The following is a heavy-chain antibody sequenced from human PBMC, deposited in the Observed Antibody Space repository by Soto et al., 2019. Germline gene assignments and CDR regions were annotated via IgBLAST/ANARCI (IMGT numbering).Heavy chain of an antibody. D-gene: IGHD3-10*01. CDR3: ARDLSGRADV. CDR2: MNEDGSTT. Sequence: LRLSCVDSAFTFSSYWMHWVRQVPGKGLVWVSRMNEDGSTTDYADSVKGRFTISRDNARNTLYLQMNSLRAEDTAVYYCARDLSGRADVWGHGTTVTVSS. J-gene: IGHJ6*02. CDR1: AFTFSSYW. V-gene: IGHV3-74*01.